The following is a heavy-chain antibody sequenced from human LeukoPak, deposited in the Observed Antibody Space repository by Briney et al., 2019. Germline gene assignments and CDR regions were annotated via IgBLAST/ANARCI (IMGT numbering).Heavy chain of an antibody. CDR2: ISYDGSNK. CDR3: AVTMVRGVMVPFDY. CDR1: GFTFSSYA. V-gene: IGHV3-30-3*01. D-gene: IGHD3-10*01. Sequence: GSLRLSCAASGFTFSSYAMHWVRQAPGKGLGWVAVISYDGSNKYYADSVKGRFTISRDNSKNTLYLQMNSLRVEDTAVYYCAVTMVRGVMVPFDYWGQGTLVTVSS. J-gene: IGHJ4*02.